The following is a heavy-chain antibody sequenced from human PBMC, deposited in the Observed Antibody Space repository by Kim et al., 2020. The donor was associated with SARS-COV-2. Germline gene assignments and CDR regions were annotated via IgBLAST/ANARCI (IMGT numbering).Heavy chain of an antibody. D-gene: IGHD6-13*01. V-gene: IGHV3-74*03. CDR3: ASSKPIRFGTLRFDP. J-gene: IGHJ5*02. CDR1: GFSFSTYW. Sequence: GGSLRLSCAVSGFSFSTYWLHWVRQDPGKGLVWVSRVDLYGGLTTYAYSVKGRFTISSDNAKNTLYLQMNSLRVEATAVYYCASSKPIRFGTLRFDPWGRGTLVTVSS. CDR2: VDLYGGLT.